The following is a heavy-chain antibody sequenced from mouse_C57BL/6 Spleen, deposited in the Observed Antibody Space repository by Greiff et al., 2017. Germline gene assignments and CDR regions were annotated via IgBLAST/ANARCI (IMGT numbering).Heavy chain of an antibody. V-gene: IGHV2-5*01. CDR3: AVYYGKYSYWYVDV. Sequence: VQVVESGPGLVQPSQSLSITCTVSGFSLTSYGVHWVRQSPGKGLEWLGVIWRGGSTDYNAAFMSRLSITKDNSKSPVFFKMNSLQADDTAIYYCAVYYGKYSYWYVDVGGTGTTDTVLS. J-gene: IGHJ1*03. CDR2: IWRGGST. CDR1: GFSLTSYG. D-gene: IGHD2-1*01.